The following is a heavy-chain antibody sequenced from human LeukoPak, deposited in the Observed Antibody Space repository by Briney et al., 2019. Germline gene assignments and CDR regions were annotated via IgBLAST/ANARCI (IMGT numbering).Heavy chain of an antibody. V-gene: IGHV4-31*03. CDR3: ASEWRHYFDY. Sequence: SQTLSLTCTVSGGSISXXGYYWSWIRQHPXKXLEWIGYIYYSGSTYYNPSLKSRVTISVDTSKNQFSLKLSSVTAADTAVYYCASEWRHYFDYWGQGTLVTVSS. D-gene: IGHD3-3*01. J-gene: IGHJ4*02. CDR2: IYYSGST. CDR1: GGSISXXGYY.